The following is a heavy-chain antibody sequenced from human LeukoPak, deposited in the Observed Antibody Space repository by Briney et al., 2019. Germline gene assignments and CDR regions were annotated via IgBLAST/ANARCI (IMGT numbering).Heavy chain of an antibody. V-gene: IGHV3-48*03. J-gene: IGHJ3*02. Sequence: GGSLRLSCAASGFTFSSYEMNWVRQAPGKGLEWVSYISSSGSTIYYADSVKGRCTISRDNAKNSLYLQMNSLRAEDTAVYYCASQQQLSAFDIWGQGTMVTVSS. CDR1: GFTFSSYE. CDR3: ASQQQLSAFDI. CDR2: ISSSGSTI. D-gene: IGHD6-13*01.